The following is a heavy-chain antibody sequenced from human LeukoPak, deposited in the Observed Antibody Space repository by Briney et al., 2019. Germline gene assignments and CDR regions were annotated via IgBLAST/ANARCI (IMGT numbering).Heavy chain of an antibody. CDR2: ISGSGGST. J-gene: IGHJ5*02. V-gene: IGHV3-23*01. CDR3: AKAGYYDRSGYPNWFDP. CDR1: GFTFSSYA. Sequence: GGSLRLSCAASGFTFSSYAMSWVRQAPGEGLEWGSAISGSGGSTHYADSVKGRFTISRDNSKNTLCLQMNSLRAEDTAVYYCAKAGYYDRSGYPNWFDPWGQGTLVTVSS. D-gene: IGHD3-22*01.